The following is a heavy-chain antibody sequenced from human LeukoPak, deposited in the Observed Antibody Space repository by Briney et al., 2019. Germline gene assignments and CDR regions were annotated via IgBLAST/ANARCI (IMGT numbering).Heavy chain of an antibody. J-gene: IGHJ4*02. V-gene: IGHV3-49*04. CDR1: GFTFGDYA. D-gene: IGHD2/OR15-2a*01. CDR2: IRTKAYGGTT. Sequence: GGSLRLSCTVSGFTFGDYAMSWVRQAPGKGLEWVGFIRTKAYGGTTEYAASVKGRFTISRDDSKSIAHLQMNSLKIEDTAVYYRTRTFLLLYFDYWGQGTLVTVSS. CDR3: TRTFLLLYFDY.